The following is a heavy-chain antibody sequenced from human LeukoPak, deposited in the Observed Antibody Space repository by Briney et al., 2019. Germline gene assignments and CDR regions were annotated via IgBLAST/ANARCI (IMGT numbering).Heavy chain of an antibody. CDR3: ARGGYSSGWRFYYFDY. CDR2: INPNSGGT. J-gene: IGHJ4*02. V-gene: IGHV1-2*06. Sequence: GASVKVSCKASGYTFTGYYMHWVRQAPGQGLEWMGRINPNSGGTNYAQKFQGRVTMTRDTSISTAYMELSRLTSDDTAVYYCARGGYSSGWRFYYFDYWGQGTLVTVSS. D-gene: IGHD6-19*01. CDR1: GYTFTGYY.